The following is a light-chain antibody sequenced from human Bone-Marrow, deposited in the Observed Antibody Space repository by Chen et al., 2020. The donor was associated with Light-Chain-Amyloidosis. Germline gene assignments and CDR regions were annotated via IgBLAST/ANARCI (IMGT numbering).Light chain of an antibody. V-gene: IGKV3-20*01. J-gene: IGKJ1*01. CDR3: QQYGSSPVT. CDR1: QSVASDY. CDR2: DAS. Sequence: LLLTQSPGTLSLSPGERATLSCRASQSVASDYVAWYQQKPGQAPRLLIYDASSRAPGIPDRFSGSESGIDFTLTISRVEPEDFAVYYCQQYGSSPVTFGQGIKVEIK.